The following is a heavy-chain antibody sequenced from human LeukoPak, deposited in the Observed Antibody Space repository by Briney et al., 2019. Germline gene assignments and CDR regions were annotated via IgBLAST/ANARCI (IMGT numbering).Heavy chain of an antibody. CDR1: GGSISSSSYY. J-gene: IGHJ4*02. CDR3: ARERDYDFDY. V-gene: IGHV4-61*02. CDR2: IYTSGST. Sequence: SETLSLTCTVSGGSISSSSYYWGWIRQPAGKGLEWIGRIYTSGSTNYNPSLKSRVTMSVDTSKNQFSLKLSSVTAADTAVYYCARERDYDFDYWGQGTLVTVSS. D-gene: IGHD3-16*01.